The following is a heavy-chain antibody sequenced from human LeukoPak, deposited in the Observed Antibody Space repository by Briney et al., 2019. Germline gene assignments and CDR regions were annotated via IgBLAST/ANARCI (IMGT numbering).Heavy chain of an antibody. D-gene: IGHD3-22*01. CDR3: ASLKNHYDSSGYLVTDAFDI. CDR2: INPNSGGT. CDR1: GYTFTGHY. Sequence: ASVKVSCKASGYTFTGHYMHWVRQAPGQGLEWMGWINPNSGGTNYAQKFQGRVTMTRDTSISTAYMELSRLRSDDTAVYYCASLKNHYDSSGYLVTDAFDIWGQGTMVTVSS. V-gene: IGHV1-2*02. J-gene: IGHJ3*02.